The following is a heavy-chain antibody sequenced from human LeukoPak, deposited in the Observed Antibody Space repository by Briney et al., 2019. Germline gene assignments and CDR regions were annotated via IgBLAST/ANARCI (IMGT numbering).Heavy chain of an antibody. J-gene: IGHJ5*02. V-gene: IGHV3-21*01. D-gene: IGHD6-6*01. CDR2: ISSGSSSI. CDR1: GFTFDIYN. CDR3: ARDQGEEQLAPNWFDP. Sequence: GGSLRLSCAASGFTFDIYNMNWVRQAPGKGLEWVSSISSGSSSIYYADSVKGRFTISRDNAKNSLYLQMNSLRAEDTAVYCCARDQGEEQLAPNWFDPWGQGTLVTVSS.